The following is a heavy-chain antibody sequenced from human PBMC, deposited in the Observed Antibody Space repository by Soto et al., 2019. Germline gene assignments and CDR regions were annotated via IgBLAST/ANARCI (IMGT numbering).Heavy chain of an antibody. CDR3: ARDQSFDRNYYDGIDV. CDR2: ISPFNGNT. Sequence: QVQLVQSGAEVKKPGASVKVSCKASGYPFTHYGITWVRQAPGQGLEWMGWISPFNGNTYYAQKLQGRVTVTTDTSTSTVYMELSSLRSDDTAIYHCARDQSFDRNYYDGIDVWGQGTTVTVSS. J-gene: IGHJ6*02. CDR1: GYPFTHYG. V-gene: IGHV1-18*01.